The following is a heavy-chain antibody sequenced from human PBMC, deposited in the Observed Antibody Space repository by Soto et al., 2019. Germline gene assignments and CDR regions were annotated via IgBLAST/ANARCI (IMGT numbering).Heavy chain of an antibody. CDR2: ISYDGSNK. CDR3: ARDRDYYDSSGYRDAFDT. J-gene: IGHJ3*02. V-gene: IGHV3-30-3*01. Sequence: QVQLVESGGGVVQPGRSLRLSCAASGFTFSSYAMHWVRQAPGKGLEWVAVISYDGSNKYYADSVKGRFTISRDNSKNTLYLQMNSLRAEDTAVYYCARDRDYYDSSGYRDAFDTWGQGTMVTVSS. D-gene: IGHD3-22*01. CDR1: GFTFSSYA.